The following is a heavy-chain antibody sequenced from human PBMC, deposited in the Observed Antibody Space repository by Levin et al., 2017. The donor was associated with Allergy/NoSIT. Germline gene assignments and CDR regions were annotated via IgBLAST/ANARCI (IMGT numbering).Heavy chain of an antibody. V-gene: IGHV3-23*01. D-gene: IGHD6-19*01. CDR1: GFTFNNYA. J-gene: IGHJ6*02. CDR3: TNSRQQVASGHYHGMDV. CDR2: VSGGGDIT. Sequence: PGGSLRLSCAASGFTFNNYAMSWVRQAPGKGLEWVSAVSGGGDITYSADSVKGRFSISRDTSKNTLYLEMNSLRAEDTAIYYCTNSRQQVASGHYHGMDVWGQGTTVTVSS.